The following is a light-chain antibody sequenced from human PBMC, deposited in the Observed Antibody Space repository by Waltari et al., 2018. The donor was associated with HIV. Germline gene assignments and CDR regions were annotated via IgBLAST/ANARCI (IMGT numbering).Light chain of an antibody. CDR1: SNDVGTHDY. J-gene: IGLJ2*01. CDR3: TSYVDNYHVF. V-gene: IGLV2-8*01. CDR2: EVT. Sequence: QSALTQPPSASGSPGQSVTISCTGTSNDVGTHDYVHWYQQHPGRAPKLLIYEVTKRPSGVPDRFSGSKSGNTASLTVSGLQAEDDGHYYCTSYVDNYHVFFGGGTKLTVL.